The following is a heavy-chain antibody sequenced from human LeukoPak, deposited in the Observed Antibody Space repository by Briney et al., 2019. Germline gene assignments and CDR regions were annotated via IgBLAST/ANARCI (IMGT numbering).Heavy chain of an antibody. D-gene: IGHD3-22*01. Sequence: GGSLRLSCAASGFTFSSYAMHWVRQAPGKGLEWVAVISYDGSNKYYADSVKGRFTIPRDNSKNTLYLQMNSLRAEDTAVYYCARDDFPYYYDSSGYSPHYWGQGTLVTVSS. V-gene: IGHV3-30-3*01. J-gene: IGHJ4*02. CDR2: ISYDGSNK. CDR3: ARDDFPYYYDSSGYSPHY. CDR1: GFTFSSYA.